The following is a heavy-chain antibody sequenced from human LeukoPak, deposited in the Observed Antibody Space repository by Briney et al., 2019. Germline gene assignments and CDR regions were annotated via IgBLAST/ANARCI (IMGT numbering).Heavy chain of an antibody. D-gene: IGHD5-12*01. CDR1: GYTLTELS. V-gene: IGHV1-24*01. Sequence: ASVKVSCKVSGYTLTELSMHWVRQAPGKGLEWMGGFDPEDGETIYAQEFQGRATITRDTFASTAYMEVTSLKSDDTAVYYCAREGGDISGYYYMDVWGKGTTVTVSS. CDR3: AREGGDISGYYYMDV. CDR2: FDPEDGET. J-gene: IGHJ6*03.